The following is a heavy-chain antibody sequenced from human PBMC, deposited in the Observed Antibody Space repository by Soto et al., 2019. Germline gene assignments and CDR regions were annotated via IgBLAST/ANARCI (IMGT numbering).Heavy chain of an antibody. CDR1: GFTFSSYD. CDR3: EKAINFSGDQEFGY. J-gene: IGHJ4*02. V-gene: IGHV3-23*01. D-gene: IGHD4-17*01. CDR2: ISGSGGST. Sequence: EVQLLESGGGLVQPGGSLRLSCAASGFTFSSYDMSWVRQAPGKGLERVSAISGSGGSTYYADSVRGRFPIPRDNSKNTLYLQMNSRRAEDTAVYYCEKAINFSGDQEFGYWGQGTLVTVSS.